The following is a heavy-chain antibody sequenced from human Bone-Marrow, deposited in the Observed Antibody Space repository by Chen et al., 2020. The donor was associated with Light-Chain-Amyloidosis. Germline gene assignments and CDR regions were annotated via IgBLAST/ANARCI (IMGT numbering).Heavy chain of an antibody. CDR3: ARERRTHYYGSGSYTDV. Sequence: QVQLQQWGAGLLKPSETLSLTCAVYGGSFSGYYWSWIRQPPGKGLEWIGEINHSGSTNSNPSLKSGVTISVDTAKNQFSLKLSSVTAADTAVYYCARERRTHYYGSGSYTDVWGQGTTVTVSS. V-gene: IGHV4-34*01. D-gene: IGHD3-10*01. CDR2: INHSGST. CDR1: GGSFSGYY. J-gene: IGHJ6*02.